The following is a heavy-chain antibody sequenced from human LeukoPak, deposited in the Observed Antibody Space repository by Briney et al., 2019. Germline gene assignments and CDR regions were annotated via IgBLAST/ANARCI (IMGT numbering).Heavy chain of an antibody. J-gene: IGHJ4*02. CDR2: ISGSGGST. D-gene: IGHD5-12*01. CDR1: GFTFSSYA. Sequence: GGSLRLSCAASGFTFSSYAMSWVRQAPGKGLEWVSAISGSGGSTYYADSVKGRFTISRDNSKNTLYLQMNSLRAKDTAVYYCATSGYDEYYFDYWGQGTLVTVSS. CDR3: ATSGYDEYYFDY. V-gene: IGHV3-23*01.